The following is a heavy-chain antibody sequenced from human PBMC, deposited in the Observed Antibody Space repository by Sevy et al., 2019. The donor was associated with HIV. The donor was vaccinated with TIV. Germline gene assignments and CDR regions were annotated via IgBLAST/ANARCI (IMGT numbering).Heavy chain of an antibody. J-gene: IGHJ5*02. CDR3: AKEGTTMVRGVIIKPDNRFDP. Sequence: GGSLRLSCAASGFTFSSYAMSWVRQAPGKGLEWVSAISGSGGSTYYADSVKGRFTISRDNSKNTLYLQMNSLRAEDTAVYCCAKEGTTMVRGVIIKPDNRFDPWGQGTLVTVSS. CDR1: GFTFSSYA. D-gene: IGHD3-10*01. V-gene: IGHV3-23*01. CDR2: ISGSGGST.